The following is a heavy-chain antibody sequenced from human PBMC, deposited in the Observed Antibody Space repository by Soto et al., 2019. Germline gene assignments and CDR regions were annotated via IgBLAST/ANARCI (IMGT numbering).Heavy chain of an antibody. CDR2: IDPSDSQT. D-gene: IGHD5-18*01. J-gene: IGHJ4*02. CDR1: GYSFAGYL. V-gene: IGHV5-10-1*01. Sequence: PGESLKISCKGSGYSFAGYLITCVRQNPGKGLEWMVRIDPSDSQTYYSPSFRGHVTISVTKSITTVFLQWSSLRASDTAMYYCARQIYASDTGHNFQYYFDSWGKGTMVTVSS. CDR3: ARQIYASDTGHNFQYYFDS.